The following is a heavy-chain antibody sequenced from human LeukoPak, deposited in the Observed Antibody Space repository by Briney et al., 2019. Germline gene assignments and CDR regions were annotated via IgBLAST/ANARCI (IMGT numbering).Heavy chain of an antibody. D-gene: IGHD1-14*01. CDR1: GFTFSSYG. CDR2: ISSSSSTI. Sequence: PGGSLRLSCAASGFTFSSYGMTWVRQAPGKGLEWVSYISSSSSTIYYADSVKGRFTISRDNAKNSLSLQMNNLRFEGTAVYYCARIDSRRTFDIWGQGTMVTVSS. V-gene: IGHV3-48*01. J-gene: IGHJ3*02. CDR3: ARIDSRRTFDI.